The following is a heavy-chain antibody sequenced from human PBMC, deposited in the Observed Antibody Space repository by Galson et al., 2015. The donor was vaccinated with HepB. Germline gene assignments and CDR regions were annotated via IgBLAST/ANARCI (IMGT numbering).Heavy chain of an antibody. D-gene: IGHD1-26*01. J-gene: IGHJ6*02. CDR3: ARVPRSGTYTRLLPKGESYYYYYGMDV. V-gene: IGHV3-33*08. Sequence: ASGFTLSSYGMHWVRQAPGKGLEWVAVIWYDGSNKYYADSVKGRFTISRDNSKNTLYLQMNSLRAEDTAVYYCARVPRSGTYTRLLPKGESYYYYYGMDVWGQGTTVTVSS. CDR1: GFTLSSYG. CDR2: IWYDGSNK.